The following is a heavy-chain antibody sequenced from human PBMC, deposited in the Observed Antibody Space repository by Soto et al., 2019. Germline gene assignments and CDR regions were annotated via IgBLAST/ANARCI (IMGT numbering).Heavy chain of an antibody. CDR1: GFTFSSYA. J-gene: IGHJ6*02. CDR3: AKDLSWDGRYYYGMDV. V-gene: IGHV3-23*01. D-gene: IGHD1-26*01. CDR2: ISGSGGST. Sequence: GGSLRLSCAASGFTFSSYAMSWVRQAPGKGLEWVSAISGSGGSTYYADSVKGRFTISRDNSKNTLYLQMNSLRAEDTAVYYCAKDLSWDGRYYYGMDVWGQGTTVTVS.